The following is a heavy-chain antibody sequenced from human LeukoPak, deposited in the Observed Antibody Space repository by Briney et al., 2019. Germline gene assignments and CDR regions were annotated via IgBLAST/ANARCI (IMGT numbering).Heavy chain of an antibody. Sequence: PGGSLRLSCAASGFIFSNYAMNWVRQAPGKGLEWVSSITSSSAYIYYADSVKGRFTISRDNAKNSLYLQMNSLRAEDTAVYFCAKVAIRTYGGNWGYWGQGAPVIVSS. CDR2: ITSSSAYI. CDR3: AKVAIRTYGGNWGY. D-gene: IGHD4-23*01. CDR1: GFIFSNYA. J-gene: IGHJ4*02. V-gene: IGHV3-21*01.